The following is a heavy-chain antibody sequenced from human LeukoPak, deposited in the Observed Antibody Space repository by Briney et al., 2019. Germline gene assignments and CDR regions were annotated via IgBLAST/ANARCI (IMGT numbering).Heavy chain of an antibody. CDR3: VKDVSSTYYYFDY. Sequence: PGGSLRLSCSASGFTFSDYLMHWVRQAPGKGLEYVSSISTNGGNTYYAGSVRGRFTISRDNSKNTLYLEISSLRVEDTAVYYCVKDVSSTYYYFDYWGQGTLVTVSS. CDR1: GFTFSDYL. D-gene: IGHD4-11*01. V-gene: IGHV3-64D*09. J-gene: IGHJ4*02. CDR2: ISTNGGNT.